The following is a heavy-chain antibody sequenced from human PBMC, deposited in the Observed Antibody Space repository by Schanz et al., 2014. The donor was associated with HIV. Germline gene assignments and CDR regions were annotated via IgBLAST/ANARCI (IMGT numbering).Heavy chain of an antibody. V-gene: IGHV3-33*01. Sequence: QVQLVESGGGVVQPGRSLRLSCTASGFTFSSSGMHWVRQAPGKGLEWVAAMWYDESHKGYADSVKGRFTISRDNTKSSLYLQMNSLRAEDTAVYYCARVKGAVDYWGQGTLVTVSS. CDR3: ARVKGAVDY. CDR2: MWYDESHK. J-gene: IGHJ4*02. CDR1: GFTFSSSG.